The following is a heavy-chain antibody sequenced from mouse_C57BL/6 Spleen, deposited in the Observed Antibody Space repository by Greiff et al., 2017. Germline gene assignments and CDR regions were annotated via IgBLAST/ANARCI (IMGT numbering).Heavy chain of an antibody. CDR2: ISDGGSYT. J-gene: IGHJ4*01. CDR3: ARDRGVTTVYYAMDY. V-gene: IGHV5-4*01. Sequence: EVMLVESGGGLVKPGGSLKLSCAASGFTFSSYAMSWVRQTPEKRLEWVATISDGGSYTSYPDNVKGRFTISRDNAKNNLYLQMSHLKSEDTAMYYCARDRGVTTVYYAMDYWGQGTSVTVSS. D-gene: IGHD2-2*01. CDR1: GFTFSSYA.